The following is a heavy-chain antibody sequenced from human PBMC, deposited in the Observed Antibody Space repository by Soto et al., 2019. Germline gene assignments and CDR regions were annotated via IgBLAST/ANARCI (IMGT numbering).Heavy chain of an antibody. J-gene: IGHJ4*02. CDR3: AITPVYYYDSSGYFDY. Sequence: SETLSLTCTVSGGSVSSGSYYWSWIRQPPGKGLEWIGYIYYSGSTNHNPSLKSRVTISVDTSKNQFSLKLSSVTAADTAVYYCAITPVYYYDSSGYFDYWGQGTLVTVSS. V-gene: IGHV4-61*01. D-gene: IGHD3-22*01. CDR1: GGSVSSGSYY. CDR2: IYYSGST.